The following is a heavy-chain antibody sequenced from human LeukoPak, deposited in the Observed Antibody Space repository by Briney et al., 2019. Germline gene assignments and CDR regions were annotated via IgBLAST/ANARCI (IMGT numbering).Heavy chain of an antibody. J-gene: IGHJ5*02. CDR2: IYSTGST. V-gene: IGHV4-59*01. Sequence: SETLSLTCTVSGGSISGYYWSWVRQSPEKGLESIGFIYSTGSTSYNPSLKSRVTISIDTSQNQFSLRLTSVTAADTAVYYCARHDWFDPWGQGTLVTVSS. CDR3: ARHDWFDP. D-gene: IGHD3-3*01. CDR1: GGSISGYY.